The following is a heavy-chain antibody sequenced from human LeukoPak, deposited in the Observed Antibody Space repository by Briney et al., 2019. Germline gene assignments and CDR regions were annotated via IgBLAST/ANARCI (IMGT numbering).Heavy chain of an antibody. Sequence: GGSLRLSCAASGFTFSNAWMSWVRQAPGKGLEWVGRIKSKTDGGTTDYAAPVKGRFTISRDDSKNTLYLQMNSLKTEDTAVYYCTTAGRVYAIMEAFDYWGQGTLVTVSS. V-gene: IGHV3-15*01. CDR2: IKSKTDGGTT. CDR1: GFTFSNAW. CDR3: TTAGRVYAIMEAFDY. D-gene: IGHD2-8*01. J-gene: IGHJ4*02.